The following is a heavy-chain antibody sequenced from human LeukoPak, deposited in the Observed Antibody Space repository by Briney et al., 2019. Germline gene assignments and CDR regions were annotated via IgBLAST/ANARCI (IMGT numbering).Heavy chain of an antibody. J-gene: IGHJ3*02. D-gene: IGHD3-22*01. CDR3: ARDLEDSSPLGAFDM. V-gene: IGHV3-33*01. Sequence: GGSLRLSCAASGFTFSNYGMHWVRQVPGKGLEWVAAIWFDGIRKYYADSVKGRLTISRDNSKNTLYPQMNSLRAEDTAVYYCARDLEDSSPLGAFDMWGQGTMVTVSS. CDR1: GFTFSNYG. CDR2: IWFDGIRK.